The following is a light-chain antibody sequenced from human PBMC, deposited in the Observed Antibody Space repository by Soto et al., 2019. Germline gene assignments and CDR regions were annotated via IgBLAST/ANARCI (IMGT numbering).Light chain of an antibody. CDR2: KAS. CDR1: QSISSW. J-gene: IGKJ1*01. CDR3: QQYNSYSRT. V-gene: IGKV1-5*03. Sequence: DIQMTQSPSTLSASVGDRVTITCRAIQSISSWLAWYQQKPGKAPKLLIYKASSLESGVPSRFSGSGSGTEFTLTISSLQPDDFATYYCQQYNSYSRTFGQGTKV.